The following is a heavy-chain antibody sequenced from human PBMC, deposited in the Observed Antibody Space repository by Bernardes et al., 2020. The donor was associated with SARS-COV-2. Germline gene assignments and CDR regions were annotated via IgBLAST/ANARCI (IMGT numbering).Heavy chain of an antibody. CDR3: CAHSYDTSGYPLPFQY. J-gene: IGHJ4*02. CDR1: GFNFGDYT. V-gene: IGHV3-49*03. CDR2: TRKKVYGGTT. Sequence: GGSLRLSCAASGFNFGDYTVTWFRQAPGKGLEWVGFTRKKVYGGTTDYAASVKGRFFISRDDSKGIAYLQLNSLKTEDTAVYYCCAHSYDTSGYPLPFQYWGQGTLVTVSS. D-gene: IGHD3-22*01.